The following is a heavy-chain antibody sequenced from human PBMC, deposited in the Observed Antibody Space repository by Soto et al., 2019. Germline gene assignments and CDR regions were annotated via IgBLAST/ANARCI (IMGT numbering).Heavy chain of an antibody. J-gene: IGHJ3*02. Sequence: EVQLVESGGGLVQPGGSLRLSRAAFGFAFSSYWMHWFRQAPGKGLVWVSRINSDGSSTRYADSVKGRFTISRDNAKNTLYLQMNSLRAEDTAVYYCARVGLFYYASSGYEGIWGQGTMVTVSS. D-gene: IGHD3-22*01. V-gene: IGHV3-74*01. CDR1: GFAFSSYW. CDR2: INSDGSST. CDR3: ARVGLFYYASSGYEGI.